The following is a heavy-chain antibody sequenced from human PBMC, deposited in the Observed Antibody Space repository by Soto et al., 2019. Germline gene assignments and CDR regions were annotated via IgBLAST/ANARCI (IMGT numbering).Heavy chain of an antibody. Sequence: GGSLRLSCAASGFTFNNYAMNWVRQAPGRGLEWVSIISPNGDSTYYADSVKGRFTISRDNSQNTVFLQMNSLRAEDTAIYFCAKCGGGGGSGSYYNYYYYYMAVWGKGTTVTVSS. J-gene: IGHJ6*03. V-gene: IGHV3-23*01. D-gene: IGHD3-10*01. CDR2: ISPNGDST. CDR1: GFTFNNYA. CDR3: AKCGGGGGSGSYYNYYYYYMAV.